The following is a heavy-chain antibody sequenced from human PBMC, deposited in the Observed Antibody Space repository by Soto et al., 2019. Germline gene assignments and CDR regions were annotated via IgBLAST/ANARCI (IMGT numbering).Heavy chain of an antibody. CDR1: GGSFSGYY. Sequence: QVQLQQWGAGLLKPSETLSLTSAVYGGSFSGYYWTWIRQPPGTGLEWIGEINPSGSTNYNPSLNSRVTISVDTSKNQFSLKLTSVTAADTAVYYCARDKITGLFDYWGQGTLVTVSS. CDR3: ARDKITGLFDY. D-gene: IGHD2-8*02. J-gene: IGHJ4*02. CDR2: INPSGST. V-gene: IGHV4-34*01.